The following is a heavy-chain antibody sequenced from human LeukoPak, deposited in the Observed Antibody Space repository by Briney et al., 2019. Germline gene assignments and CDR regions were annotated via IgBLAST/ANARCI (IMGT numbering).Heavy chain of an antibody. CDR3: AKDERNWNYNLASQTYA. Sequence: GGSLRLSCAASGFRFSSYAMSWVRQAPGKGLEWVSAMSGRGVSTYYADSVKGRFTVSRDNSKNTLYLQMSSLRAEDTAVYYCAKDERNWNYNLASQTYAWGQGTLVTVSS. D-gene: IGHD1-7*01. V-gene: IGHV3-23*01. J-gene: IGHJ5*02. CDR2: MSGRGVST. CDR1: GFRFSSYA.